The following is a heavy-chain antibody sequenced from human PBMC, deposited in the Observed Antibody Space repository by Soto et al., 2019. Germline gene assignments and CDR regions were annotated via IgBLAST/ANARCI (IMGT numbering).Heavy chain of an antibody. CDR2: IIPIFGTA. CDR1: GGTFSSYA. D-gene: IGHD2-15*01. J-gene: IGHJ6*02. CDR3: ARVMGGDYYHYGMDV. Sequence: QVQLVQSGAEVKKPGSSVKVSCKASGGTFSSYAISWVRQAPGQGLEWMGGIIPIFGTANYPQKFQGRVTITADDPTSTAYGELSSLRSEDTAVYYWARVMGGDYYHYGMDVWGQGTTVTVSS. V-gene: IGHV1-69*01.